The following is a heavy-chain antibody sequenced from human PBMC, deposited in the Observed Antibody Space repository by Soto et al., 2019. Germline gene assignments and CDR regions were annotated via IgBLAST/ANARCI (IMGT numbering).Heavy chain of an antibody. D-gene: IGHD3-3*01. J-gene: IGHJ4*02. V-gene: IGHV1-18*01. CDR3: ARGFSVDDFWSEVDY. Sequence: ASVKVSCKASGYTFTSYAMHWVRQAPGQRLEWMGWISAYNGNTNYAQKLQGRVTMTTDTSTSTAYMELRSLRSDDTAVYYCARGFSVDDFWSEVDYWGQGTLVTVSS. CDR2: ISAYNGNT. CDR1: GYTFTSYA.